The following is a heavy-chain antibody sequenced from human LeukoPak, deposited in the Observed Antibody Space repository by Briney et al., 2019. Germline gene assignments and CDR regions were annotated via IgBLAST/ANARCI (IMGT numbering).Heavy chain of an antibody. J-gene: IGHJ4*02. Sequence: PGGSLRLSCAASGFTFSSFWMSWVRQAPGKGLELVANIKQDGSEKYYLDSVKGRFTISRDNAKNSLYLQMNSLRAEDTAVYYFARPSTVTTHYSWGQGTLVTVSS. CDR2: IKQDGSEK. D-gene: IGHD4-17*01. V-gene: IGHV3-7*01. CDR1: GFTFSSFW. CDR3: ARPSTVTTHYS.